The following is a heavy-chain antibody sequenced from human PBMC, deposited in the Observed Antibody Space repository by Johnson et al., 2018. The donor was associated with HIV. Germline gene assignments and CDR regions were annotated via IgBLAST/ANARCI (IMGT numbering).Heavy chain of an antibody. Sequence: VQLVESGGGVVQPGRSLRLSCAASGFTFDDYAMHWVRQAPGKGLEWVSGISCNSGSIGYADSVKGRFTISRDNAKNSLYLQMNSLRAEDTAVYYCARTDSAPAHDAFDIWGQGTMVTVSS. CDR3: ARTDSAPAHDAFDI. CDR1: GFTFDDYA. V-gene: IGHV3-9*01. CDR2: ISCNSGSI. J-gene: IGHJ3*02. D-gene: IGHD1-14*01.